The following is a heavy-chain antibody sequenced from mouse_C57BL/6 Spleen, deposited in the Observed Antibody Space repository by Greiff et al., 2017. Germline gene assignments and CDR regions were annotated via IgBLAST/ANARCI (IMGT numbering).Heavy chain of an antibody. D-gene: IGHD1-1*01. CDR1: GFNIKDYY. Sequence: VQVVESGAELVKPGASVKLSRTASGFNIKDYYMHWVKQRTEQGLEWIGRIDPEDGETKYAPKFQGKATITADTSSNTAYLQLSSLTSEDTAVYYCARYGNSDYYAMDYWGQGTSVTVSS. CDR2: IDPEDGET. CDR3: ARYGNSDYYAMDY. V-gene: IGHV14-2*01. J-gene: IGHJ4*01.